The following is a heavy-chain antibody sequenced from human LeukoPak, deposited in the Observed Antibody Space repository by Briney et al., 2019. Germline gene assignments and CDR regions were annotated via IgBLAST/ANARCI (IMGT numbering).Heavy chain of an antibody. Sequence: PSETLSLTCTVSRGPVSSGDYYWTWIRQPPGKGLEWIGYISYSGSTNYNPSHKSRVTITIDTSKNQISLKLSSVTAADTAEYYGAAWQNRLFDYWGQGTLVTVSS. CDR2: ISYSGST. CDR3: AAWQNRLFDY. D-gene: IGHD2/OR15-2a*01. CDR1: RGPVSSGDYY. J-gene: IGHJ4*02. V-gene: IGHV4-61*08.